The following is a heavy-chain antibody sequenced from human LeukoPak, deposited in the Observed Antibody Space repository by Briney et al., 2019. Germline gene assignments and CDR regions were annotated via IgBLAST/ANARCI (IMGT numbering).Heavy chain of an antibody. Sequence: PGRSLRLSCAGTGFTFSSYVIHWVRQAPGKGLEWVAVISEDGSNKYYSDSVKGRFTISRDNSENTLYLQMNSLRTEDTAMYYCAREGIAATGPGWFDPWGRGTLVTVSS. CDR2: ISEDGSNK. J-gene: IGHJ5*02. D-gene: IGHD6-13*01. V-gene: IGHV3-30-3*01. CDR3: AREGIAATGPGWFDP. CDR1: GFTFSSYV.